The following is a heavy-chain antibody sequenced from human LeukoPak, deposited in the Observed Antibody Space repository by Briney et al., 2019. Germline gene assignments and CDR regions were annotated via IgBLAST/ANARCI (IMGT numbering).Heavy chain of an antibody. V-gene: IGHV3-23*01. CDR3: ARGGYCSDGNCYRVDWFDP. CDR1: GFTFSSYA. CDR2: ISGSGSST. J-gene: IGHJ5*02. D-gene: IGHD2-15*01. Sequence: PGGSLRLSCAASGFTFSSYAMSWVRQAPGKGLEWVSGISGSGSSTDYADSVKGRFTISRDNAKNTLYLQMDSLRADDTAMYYCARGGYCSDGNCYRVDWFDPWGQGTLVTVSS.